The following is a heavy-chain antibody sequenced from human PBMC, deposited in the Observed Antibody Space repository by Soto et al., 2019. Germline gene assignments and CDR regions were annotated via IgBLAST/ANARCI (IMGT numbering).Heavy chain of an antibody. J-gene: IGHJ4*02. CDR1: GFTFSSYG. D-gene: IGHD7-27*01. Sequence: GGSLSLSCAASGFTFSSYGMHWVRQAPGKGLEWVAVIWYDGSNKYYADSVKGRFTIPRDNSKNTLYLQMNSLRAEDTAVYYCARDRAQTGDLDYWGQGTLVTVSS. CDR2: IWYDGSNK. V-gene: IGHV3-33*01. CDR3: ARDRAQTGDLDY.